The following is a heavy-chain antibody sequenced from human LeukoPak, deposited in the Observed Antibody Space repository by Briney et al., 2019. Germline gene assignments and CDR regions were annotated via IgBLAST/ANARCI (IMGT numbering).Heavy chain of an antibody. CDR1: GGSFSGYY. J-gene: IGHJ4*02. CDR3: ATTTIRLGY. CDR2: INHSGST. Sequence: PSGTLSLTCAVYGGSFSGYYWSWIRQPPGKGLEWIGEINHSGSTNYNPSLKSRVTISVDTSKNQFSLKLSSVTAADTAVYYCATTTIRLGYWGQGTLVTVSS. V-gene: IGHV4-34*01. D-gene: IGHD1-26*01.